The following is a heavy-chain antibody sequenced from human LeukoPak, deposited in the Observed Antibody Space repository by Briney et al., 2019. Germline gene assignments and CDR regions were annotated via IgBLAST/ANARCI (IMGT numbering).Heavy chain of an antibody. V-gene: IGHV4-59*01. D-gene: IGHD3-22*01. CDR1: GGSISSYY. CDR2: IYYSGST. J-gene: IGHJ2*01. Sequence: SETLSLTCTVSGGSISSYYWSWIRQPPGKGLEWIGYIYYSGSTNNNPSLKSRVTLSVDTSKNQFSLKLSSVTAADTAVYYCAREMGYYDSSGYYRLFGLWGRGTLVTVSS. CDR3: AREMGYYDSSGYYRLFGL.